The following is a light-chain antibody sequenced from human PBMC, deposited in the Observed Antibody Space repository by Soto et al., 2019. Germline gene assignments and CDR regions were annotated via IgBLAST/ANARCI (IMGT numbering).Light chain of an antibody. Sequence: DIQMTQSPSSLSAVVGDRITITCRASQRISNFLNWYQQKPGKVPKLLIYGASTLQSGVPSRFSGSGSGTDFTLSISRLEPEDFAVYYCQQYGSSPLTFGGGTKVEIK. CDR3: QQYGSSPLT. V-gene: IGKV1-39*01. CDR2: GAS. CDR1: QRISNF. J-gene: IGKJ4*01.